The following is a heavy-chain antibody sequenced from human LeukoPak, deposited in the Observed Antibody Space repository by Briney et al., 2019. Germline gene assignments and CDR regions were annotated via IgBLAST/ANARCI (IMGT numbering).Heavy chain of an antibody. V-gene: IGHV3-30*02. CDR1: EFTFSTYG. Sequence: PGGSLRLSCAASEFTFSTYGMHWVRQAPGKGLEWVAFIRNDGRNTYYADSVKGRFTISRDNSKNTLYLQMNSLRTEDTAVYYCAKDLAAVDIWGQGTMVTVSS. CDR3: AKDLAAVDI. J-gene: IGHJ3*02. CDR2: IRNDGRNT.